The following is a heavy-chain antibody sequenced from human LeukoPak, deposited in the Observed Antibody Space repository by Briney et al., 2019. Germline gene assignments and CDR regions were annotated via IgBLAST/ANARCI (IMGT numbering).Heavy chain of an antibody. Sequence: SETLSLTCTVSGGSISSSSYYWGWIRQPPGKGLEWIGSIYYSGSTYYNPSLKSRVTISVDTSKNQFSLKLSSVTAADTAVYYCARPQPGYSSSGNWFDPWGQGTLVTVSS. CDR1: GGSISSSSYY. CDR3: ARPQPGYSSSGNWFDP. D-gene: IGHD6-13*01. V-gene: IGHV4-39*01. CDR2: IYYSGST. J-gene: IGHJ5*02.